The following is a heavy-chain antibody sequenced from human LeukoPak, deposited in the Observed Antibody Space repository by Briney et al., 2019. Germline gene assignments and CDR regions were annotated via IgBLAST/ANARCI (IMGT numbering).Heavy chain of an antibody. Sequence: GGSLRLSCAASGFTFSCYWMHWVRQAPGKGLVWVSRINGDGSSTTYADSVKGRFTISRDNAKNSLYLQMNSLRAEDTAVYYCAKGAAGGGGVTNYYYYYMDVWGKGTTVTVSS. D-gene: IGHD3-3*01. CDR3: AKGAAGGGGVTNYYYYYMDV. CDR1: GFTFSCYW. J-gene: IGHJ6*03. CDR2: INGDGSST. V-gene: IGHV3-74*01.